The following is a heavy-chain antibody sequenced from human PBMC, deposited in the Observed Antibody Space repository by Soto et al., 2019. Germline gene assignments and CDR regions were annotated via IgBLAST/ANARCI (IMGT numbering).Heavy chain of an antibody. CDR3: ARDNRHGIAVAGFDAFDI. CDR1: GDSISSGGFY. D-gene: IGHD6-19*01. CDR2: IYYSGST. J-gene: IGHJ3*02. Sequence: PSETLSLTCTVSGDSISSGGFYWSWIRQHPGKGLEWIGYIYYSGSTYYNPSLKSRVTRSVDTSKNQFSLKLSSVTAADTAVYYCARDNRHGIAVAGFDAFDIWGQGTMVTVAS. V-gene: IGHV4-31*03.